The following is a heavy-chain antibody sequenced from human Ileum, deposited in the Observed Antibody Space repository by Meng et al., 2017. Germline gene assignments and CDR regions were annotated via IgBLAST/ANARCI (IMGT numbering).Heavy chain of an antibody. V-gene: IGHV4-4*02. CDR1: GGSISSSFY. J-gene: IGHJ4*02. Sequence: QVQPQGGGPGLVEPSGNLSLTCTVSGGSISSSFYWSWVRQSPGKGLEWSGQIYLAGSPNYNPSLESRVTISVDKSKNQFSLRLTSVTAADTAIFYCVRHGGKYFDSWGQGTLVTVSS. CDR2: IYLAGSP. CDR3: VRHGGKYFDS. D-gene: IGHD2-15*01.